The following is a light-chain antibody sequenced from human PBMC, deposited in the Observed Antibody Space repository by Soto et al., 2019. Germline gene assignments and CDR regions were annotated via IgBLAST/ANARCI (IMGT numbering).Light chain of an antibody. V-gene: IGKV3-15*01. J-gene: IGKJ1*01. CDR2: GAS. CDR1: QSVSSN. CDR3: QQYGSSPAT. Sequence: EIVMTQAPATLSVSPVERATLSCRASQSVSSNLACYQQKPGQAPRLLIYGASTRATGIPARFSGSGSGTEFTPTISSLQSEDFAVYFCQQYGSSPATFGQGTKVDIK.